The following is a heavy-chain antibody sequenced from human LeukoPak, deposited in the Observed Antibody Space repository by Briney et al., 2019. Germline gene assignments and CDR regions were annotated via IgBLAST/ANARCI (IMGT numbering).Heavy chain of an antibody. CDR1: GGSISTGGYY. Sequence: SETLSLTCTVSGGSISTGGYYWTWIRQHPGKGLEWIGYIYNSGTTYYNPSLESRVTTSGDTSKNQFSLKLSSVTAADTAVYYCARVTVAAGIWSFAYWGQGTLVTVSS. CDR2: IYNSGTT. J-gene: IGHJ4*02. D-gene: IGHD6-13*01. V-gene: IGHV4-31*03. CDR3: ARVTVAAGIWSFAY.